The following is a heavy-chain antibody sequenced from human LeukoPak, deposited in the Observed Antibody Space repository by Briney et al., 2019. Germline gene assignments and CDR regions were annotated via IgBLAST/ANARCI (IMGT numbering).Heavy chain of an antibody. V-gene: IGHV3-30*03. CDR3: ARDASVGATGWFDY. CDR1: GFTFSSYG. D-gene: IGHD1-26*01. CDR2: ISHDGSLK. J-gene: IGHJ4*02. Sequence: GGSLRLSCAASGFTFSSYGMHWVRQAPGKGLEWVAVISHDGSLKYFADSVKGRFTISRDNSKNTLYLQMNSLRAEDTAVYYCARDASVGATGWFDYWGQGTLVTVSS.